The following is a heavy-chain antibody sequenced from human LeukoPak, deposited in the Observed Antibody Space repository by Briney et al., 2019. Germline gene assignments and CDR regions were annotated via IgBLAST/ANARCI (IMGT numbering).Heavy chain of an antibody. J-gene: IGHJ6*03. D-gene: IGHD4-11*01. CDR3: AAAPYDCSNYEYYIDV. CDR1: GFTFSGSA. V-gene: IGHV1-58*02. Sequence: GTSVKVSCMASGFTFSGSAIQWVRQARGQRLEWIGWIVVGSGHTYYAQRFQERVTITADMSTSTAYMELSSLRSEDTAVYYCAAAPYDCSNYEYYIDVWGKGTTVTVSS. CDR2: IVVGSGHT.